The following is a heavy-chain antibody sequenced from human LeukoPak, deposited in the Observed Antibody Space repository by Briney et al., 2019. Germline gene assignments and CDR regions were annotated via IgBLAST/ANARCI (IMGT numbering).Heavy chain of an antibody. CDR1: GFTFSSYG. V-gene: IGHV3-30*02. D-gene: IGHD2-2*01. CDR2: IRYDGSNK. J-gene: IGHJ4*02. Sequence: PGGSLRLSCAASGFTFSSYGTHWVRQAPGKGLEWVAFIRYDGSNKYYADSVKGRLTISRDNSKNTLYLQMNSLRAEDTAVYYCARDREGSFKDIVVVPAAMDYWGQGTLVTVSS. CDR3: ARDREGSFKDIVVVPAAMDY.